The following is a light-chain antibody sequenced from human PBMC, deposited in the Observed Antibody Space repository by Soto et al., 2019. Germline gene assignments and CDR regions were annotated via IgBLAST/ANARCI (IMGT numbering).Light chain of an antibody. CDR2: DVS. Sequence: QSALTQPASVSGSPGLSITISCTGTSSDVGAYNYVSWYQQHPGKDPKLMIYDVSNRPSGVSNRFSGSKSGNTASLTISGLQAEDEGDYYCSAYTGSSTLVVFGGGTKLTVL. CDR3: SAYTGSSTLVV. CDR1: SSDVGAYNY. V-gene: IGLV2-14*01. J-gene: IGLJ2*01.